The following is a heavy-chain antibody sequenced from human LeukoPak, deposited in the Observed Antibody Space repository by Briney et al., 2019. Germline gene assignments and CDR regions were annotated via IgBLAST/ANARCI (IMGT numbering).Heavy chain of an antibody. V-gene: IGHV4-39*01. D-gene: IGHD3-3*01. Sequence: PSETLSLTCTVSGGSISSSSYYWGWIRQPPGKGLEWIGSIYYSGSTYYNPSLKSRVTISVDTSKNQFSLKLSSVTAADTAVYYCARRGDFWSGYLDSGYWGQGTLVTVSS. J-gene: IGHJ4*02. CDR1: GGSISSSSYY. CDR3: ARRGDFWSGYLDSGY. CDR2: IYYSGST.